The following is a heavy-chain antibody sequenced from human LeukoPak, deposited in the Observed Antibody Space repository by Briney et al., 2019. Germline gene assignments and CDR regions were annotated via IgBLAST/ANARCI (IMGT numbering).Heavy chain of an antibody. CDR2: IYYSGST. J-gene: IGHJ3*02. CDR1: GGSISSGGYY. V-gene: IGHV4-31*03. CDR3: ARDNSNYVSAFDI. Sequence: SETLSLTCTVSGGSISSGGYYWSWIRQHPGRGLEWIGYIYYSGSTYYNPSLKSRVTISVDTSKNQFSLKLSSVTAADTAVYYCARDNSNYVSAFDIWGQGTMVTVSS. D-gene: IGHD4-11*01.